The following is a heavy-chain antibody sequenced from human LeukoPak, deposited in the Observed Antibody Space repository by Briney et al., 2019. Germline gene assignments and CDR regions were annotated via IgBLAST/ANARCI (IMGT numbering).Heavy chain of an antibody. CDR3: ARHSGSYSDAFDI. V-gene: IGHV4-61*02. Sequence: PSQTLSLTCTVSGGSISSGSYYWSWIRQPAGKGLEWIGRIYTSGSTNYNPPLKSRVTISVDTSKNQFSLKLSSVTAADTAVYYCARHSGSYSDAFDIWGQGTMVTVSS. CDR1: GGSISSGSYY. CDR2: IYTSGST. J-gene: IGHJ3*02. D-gene: IGHD1-26*01.